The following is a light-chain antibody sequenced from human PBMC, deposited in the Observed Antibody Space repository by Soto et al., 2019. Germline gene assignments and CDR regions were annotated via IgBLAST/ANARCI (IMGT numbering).Light chain of an antibody. CDR1: QSVASNY. CDR2: GAS. J-gene: IGKJ4*01. V-gene: IGKV3-20*01. CDR3: QQYGRSPLT. Sequence: EIVLTQSPGTLSLSPGERASLSCRASQSVASNYLAWYQQKPGQAPSLLIYGASNRATGIPDRFSGSGSGTDFTLSISRLELEDFAVYYCQQYGRSPLTFGGGTKVEIK.